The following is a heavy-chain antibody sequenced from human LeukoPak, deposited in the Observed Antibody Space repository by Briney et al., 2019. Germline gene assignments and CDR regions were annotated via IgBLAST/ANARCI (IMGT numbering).Heavy chain of an antibody. CDR1: GGSISSYY. CDR2: IYYSGST. CDR3: ARADLYYDSSGYYWRYFEY. J-gene: IGHJ4*02. Sequence: SETLSLTCTVSGGSISSYYWSWIRQPPGKGLEWIGYIYYSGSTNYNPSLKSRVTISVDTSKNQFSLKLSSVTAADTVVYYCARADLYYDSSGYYWRYFEYWGQGTLVTVSS. V-gene: IGHV4-59*01. D-gene: IGHD3-22*01.